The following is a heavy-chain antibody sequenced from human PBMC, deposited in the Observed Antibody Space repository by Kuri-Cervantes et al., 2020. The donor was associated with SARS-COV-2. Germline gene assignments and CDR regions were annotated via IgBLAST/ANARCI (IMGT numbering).Heavy chain of an antibody. D-gene: IGHD3-3*01. V-gene: IGHV3-48*03. CDR2: ISSSGSTI. CDR3: ARVTRSEITIFGVVIMRGMDV. J-gene: IGHJ6*02. Sequence: GSLRLSCAASGFTFSSYEMNWVRQAPGKGLEWVSYISSSGSTIYYADSVKGRFTISRDNAKNSLYLQMNSLRAEDTAVYYCARVTRSEITIFGVVIMRGMDVWGQGTTVTVSS. CDR1: GFTFSSYE.